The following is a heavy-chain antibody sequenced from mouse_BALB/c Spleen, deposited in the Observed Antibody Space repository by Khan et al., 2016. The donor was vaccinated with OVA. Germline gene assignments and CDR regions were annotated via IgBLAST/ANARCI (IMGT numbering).Heavy chain of an antibody. J-gene: IGHJ4*01. Sequence: VQLQESGPGLVAPSQSLSITCTVSGFSLTDYGVSWIRQPPGKGLEWLGVIWGGGSTYYNSALKSRLSISKDNSKSQVFLKMSSLQTDDTAMYYCAKEVWYYYNALDYWGQGTSVTVSS. CDR2: IWGGGST. CDR1: GFSLTDYG. CDR3: AKEVWYYYNALDY. D-gene: IGHD2-10*02. V-gene: IGHV2-6-5*01.